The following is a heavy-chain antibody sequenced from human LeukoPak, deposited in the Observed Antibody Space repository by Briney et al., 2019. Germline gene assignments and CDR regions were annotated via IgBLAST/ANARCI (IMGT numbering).Heavy chain of an antibody. CDR3: ATRSASGRSIDY. CDR1: GYSISSGNW. D-gene: IGHD6-19*01. V-gene: IGHV4-28*01. Sequence: SETLSLTCAVSGYSISSGNWWGWIRQPPGKGLEWIGYIYYSGNTYYNPSLKSRVTMSVDTSKSQFSLKLSSVTAVDTAVYYCATRSASGRSIDYWGQGSLVTVSS. CDR2: IYYSGNT. J-gene: IGHJ4*02.